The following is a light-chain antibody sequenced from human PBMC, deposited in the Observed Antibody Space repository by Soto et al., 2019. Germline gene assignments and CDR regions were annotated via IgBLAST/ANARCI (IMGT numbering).Light chain of an antibody. CDR2: LNNDGSY. J-gene: IGLJ2*01. V-gene: IGLV4-69*01. Sequence: QPVLTQSPSASASLGASVKLTCTLSSGHSSYAIAWHQQQPEKGPRYLMNLNNDGSYTKGDGIPDRFSGSSSGAERYLTISSLQSEDEADYSCQTWGTGIVIFGGGTKVTVL. CDR1: SGHSSYA. CDR3: QTWGTGIVI.